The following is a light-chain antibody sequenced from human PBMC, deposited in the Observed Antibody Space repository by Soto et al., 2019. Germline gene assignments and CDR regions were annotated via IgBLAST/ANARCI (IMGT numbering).Light chain of an antibody. Sequence: DIQMTQSPSTLSASVGDRVTITCRASQSISSWLAWYQQKPGKAPKLLIYDASSLESGVPSRFSGSGSGTEFTLTIISLQPEDFATYYCQQYNSYSPLTFGQGTKVEIK. CDR2: DAS. J-gene: IGKJ1*01. V-gene: IGKV1-5*01. CDR1: QSISSW. CDR3: QQYNSYSPLT.